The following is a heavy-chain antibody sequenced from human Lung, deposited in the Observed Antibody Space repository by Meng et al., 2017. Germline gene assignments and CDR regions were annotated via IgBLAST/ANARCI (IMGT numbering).Heavy chain of an antibody. CDR3: ARGPTTMAHDFDY. J-gene: IGHJ4*02. CDR1: GGSFSDYY. Sequence: QVQPQQWGAGLLKPAETLSITCVVSGGSFSDYYWSWIRQPPGKGLEWIGEINHSGSTNYNPSLESRATISVDTSQNNLSLKLSSVTAADSAVYYCARGPTTMAHDFDYWGQGTLVTVSS. CDR2: INHSGST. V-gene: IGHV4-34*01. D-gene: IGHD4-11*01.